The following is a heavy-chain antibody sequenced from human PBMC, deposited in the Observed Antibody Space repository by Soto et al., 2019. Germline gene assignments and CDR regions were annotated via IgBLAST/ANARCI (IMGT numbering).Heavy chain of an antibody. J-gene: IGHJ3*01. CDR2: IYWDDDT. V-gene: IGHV2-5*02. CDR1: VFSLNTYGVA. D-gene: IGHD2-15*01. Sequence: STLKESVPTLVTPTQPLTLTGAFSVFSLNTYGVAVSRNRQPPGKALEWLALIYWDDDTRYSPSPRSTLRITKGTSEYLVVLLMTNMEPVATSTYYGAHILYCTGDNCYPLGGVFEFWGQGTMVSGSS. CDR3: AHILYCTGDNCYPLGGVFEF.